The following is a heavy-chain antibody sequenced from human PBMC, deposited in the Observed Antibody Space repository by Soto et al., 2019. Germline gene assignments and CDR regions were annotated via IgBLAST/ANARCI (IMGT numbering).Heavy chain of an antibody. CDR2: VHSGGSA. CDR1: PASVHDYY. Sequence: SETLSLTCNVFPASVHDYYWSWIRQTPGMRLEWIGFVHSGGSALYNPSFTSRVIISLETSKNQFSLTLTSLTAADTATYHCAKPSYTFGVVIVGAFDYWGQGALVTVSS. CDR3: AKPSYTFGVVIVGAFDY. V-gene: IGHV4-59*02. D-gene: IGHD3-3*01. J-gene: IGHJ4*02.